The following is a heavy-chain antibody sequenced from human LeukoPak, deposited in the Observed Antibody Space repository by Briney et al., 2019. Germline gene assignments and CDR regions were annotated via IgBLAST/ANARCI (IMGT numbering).Heavy chain of an antibody. CDR1: GFTFSSYG. CDR3: ARGGVDYYGSGTYYLMYYFDY. Sequence: GGTLRLSCAASGFTFSSYGMSWVRQAPGKGLEWVSGISGSGGATYYADSVKGRFTISRDDPHNTLYLQMNSLRAEDTAVYFCARGGVDYYGSGTYYLMYYFDYWGQGALVTVSS. D-gene: IGHD3-10*01. V-gene: IGHV3-23*01. CDR2: ISGSGGAT. J-gene: IGHJ4*02.